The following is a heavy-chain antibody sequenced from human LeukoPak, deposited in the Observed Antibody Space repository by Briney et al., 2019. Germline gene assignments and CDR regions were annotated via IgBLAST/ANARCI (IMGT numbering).Heavy chain of an antibody. D-gene: IGHD2-2*01. V-gene: IGHV4-59*01. J-gene: IGHJ4*02. CDR3: ARSLSGTSSDY. Sequence: SETLSLTCTVSGGSIRSFYWSWIRQPPGKGLEWIGYIYYSGSTNYNPSLKSRVTISVDTSKNQFSLKLSSVTAADTAVYYCARSLSGTSSDYWGQGTLVTVSS. CDR1: GGSIRSFY. CDR2: IYYSGST.